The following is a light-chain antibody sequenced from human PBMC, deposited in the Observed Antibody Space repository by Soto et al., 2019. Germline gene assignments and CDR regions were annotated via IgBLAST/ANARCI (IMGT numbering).Light chain of an antibody. CDR2: KAS. Sequence: DIQMIQSPCTPSASVGDRVTITCRASQSISSWLAWYQQKPGKAPKLLIYKASTLKSGVPSRFSGSGSGTEFTLTISSLQPDDFATYYCQHYNSYSEAFGQGTKVDIK. CDR3: QHYNSYSEA. V-gene: IGKV1-5*03. J-gene: IGKJ1*01. CDR1: QSISSW.